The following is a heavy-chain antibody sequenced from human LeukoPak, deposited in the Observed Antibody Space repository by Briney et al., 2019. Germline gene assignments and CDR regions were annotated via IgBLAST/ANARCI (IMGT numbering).Heavy chain of an antibody. D-gene: IGHD2-2*01. V-gene: IGHV3-23*01. CDR3: AKGYCSSTSCPLFDY. J-gene: IGHJ4*02. Sequence: GGSLRLSCADSGFTFSSYAMSWVRQAPGKGLEWVSAISGSGGSTYYADSVKGRFTISRDNSKNTLYLQMNSLRAEDTAVYYCAKGYCSSTSCPLFDYWGQGTLVTVSS. CDR2: ISGSGGST. CDR1: GFTFSSYA.